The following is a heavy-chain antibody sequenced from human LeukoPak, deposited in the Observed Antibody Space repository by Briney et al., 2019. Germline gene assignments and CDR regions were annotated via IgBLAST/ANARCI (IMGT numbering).Heavy chain of an antibody. J-gene: IGHJ3*02. CDR2: IYYSGST. D-gene: IGHD3-22*01. CDR1: GGSISSSSYY. CDR3: ARLVTRGYYDSSGRRIDAFDI. Sequence: PSETLSLTCTVSGGSISSSSYYWGWIRQPPGKGLEWIGSIYYSGSTYYNPSLKSRVTISVDTSKNQFSLKLSSVTAADTAVYYCARLVTRGYYDSSGRRIDAFDIWGQGTMVTVSS. V-gene: IGHV4-39*07.